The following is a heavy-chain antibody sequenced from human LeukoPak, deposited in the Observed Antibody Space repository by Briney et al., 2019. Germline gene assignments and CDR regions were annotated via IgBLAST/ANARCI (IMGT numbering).Heavy chain of an antibody. CDR3: ARYVDPYDISPHAFDI. D-gene: IGHD3-22*01. Sequence: SETLSLTCTVSGGSINSNTYFWNWIRQPAGKRLEWIGRVYASGRTDYNPSLRSRLSMSINTYSNQISLTLSSVTAADTAVYYCARYVDPYDISPHAFDIWGQGTVVTVSS. CDR1: GGSINSNTYF. V-gene: IGHV4-61*02. CDR2: VYASGRT. J-gene: IGHJ3*02.